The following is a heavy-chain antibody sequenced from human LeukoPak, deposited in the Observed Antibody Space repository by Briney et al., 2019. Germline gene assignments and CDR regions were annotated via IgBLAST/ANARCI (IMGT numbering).Heavy chain of an antibody. CDR1: GGSISSSSYY. V-gene: IGHV4-39*07. J-gene: IGHJ4*02. Sequence: SETLSLTCTVSGGSISSSSYYWGWIRQPPGKGLEWIGEINHSGSTNYNPSLKSRVTISVDTSKNQFSLKLSSVTAADTAVYYCAREKGYSSSWYGDYFDYWGQGTLVTVSS. CDR3: AREKGYSSSWYGDYFDY. D-gene: IGHD6-13*01. CDR2: INHSGST.